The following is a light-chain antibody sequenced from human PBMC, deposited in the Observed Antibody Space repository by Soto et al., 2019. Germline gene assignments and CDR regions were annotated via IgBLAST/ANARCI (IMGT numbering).Light chain of an antibody. CDR3: QKYNSAPPWT. J-gene: IGKJ1*01. Sequence: DIQMTQSPSSLSASLGDRVTITCRATQDISNYLAWYQQKPGKVPNLLIYAASTLQSGIPSRFSGSGSGTDFTLTISCLQPEDVATYYCQKYNSAPPWTFGQGTQVEI. CDR1: QDISNY. V-gene: IGKV1-27*01. CDR2: AAS.